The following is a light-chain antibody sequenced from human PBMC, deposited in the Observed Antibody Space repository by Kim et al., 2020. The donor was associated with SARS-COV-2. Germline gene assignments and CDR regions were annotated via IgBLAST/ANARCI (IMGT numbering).Light chain of an antibody. J-gene: IGKJ5*01. V-gene: IGKV1-5*03. CDR3: QQYNNFPNT. CDR1: QSFSTW. CDR2: KTS. Sequence: IQMTQSPSTLSASVGDRVTITCRASQSFSTWLAWYQQKPGKVPRLLIYKTSILENGVPSRFSGSGSGTEFTLTISSLQPDDFATYYCQQYNNFPNTFGQGTRLEI.